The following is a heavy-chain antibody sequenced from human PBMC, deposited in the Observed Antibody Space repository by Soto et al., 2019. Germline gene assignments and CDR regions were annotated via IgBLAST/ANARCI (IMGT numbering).Heavy chain of an antibody. CDR3: ARDTLDYGDYRPYYGMDV. CDR2: IIPILGIA. D-gene: IGHD4-17*01. J-gene: IGHJ6*02. Sequence: QVQLVQSGAEVKKPGSSVKVSCKASGGTFSSYTISWVRQAPGQGLEWMGRIIPILGIANYAQKFQGRVTSPADXXTXTXXMELSSLRSEDTAVYYCARDTLDYGDYRPYYGMDVWGQGTTVTVSS. CDR1: GGTFSSYT. V-gene: IGHV1-69*08.